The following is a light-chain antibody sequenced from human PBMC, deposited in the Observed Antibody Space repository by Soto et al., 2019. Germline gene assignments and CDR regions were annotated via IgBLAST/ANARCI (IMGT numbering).Light chain of an antibody. CDR1: TNDIGVYDF. V-gene: IGLV2-8*01. Sequence: SARSSPGGSVTIACTGTTNDIGVYDFVSWYQHHPGKAPRLIIYEVVQRPSGVPDRFSGSKSGNTASLTVSGLQAADEADSFCMPYAGSNTYVLGSGPKV. CDR3: MPYAGSNTYV. J-gene: IGLJ1*01. CDR2: EVV.